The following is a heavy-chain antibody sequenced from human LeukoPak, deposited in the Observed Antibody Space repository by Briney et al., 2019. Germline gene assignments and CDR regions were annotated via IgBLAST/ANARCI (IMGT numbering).Heavy chain of an antibody. CDR3: ARGRSGRSPTWFDP. Sequence: KTGGSLRLSCAASGFTFSSYSMNWVRQAPGKGLEWVSSISSSSSYIYYADSVKGRFTISRDNAKNSLYLQMNSLRAEDTAVYYCARGRSGRSPTWFDPWGQGTLVTVSS. D-gene: IGHD1-26*01. V-gene: IGHV3-21*01. CDR2: ISSSSSYI. CDR1: GFTFSSYS. J-gene: IGHJ5*02.